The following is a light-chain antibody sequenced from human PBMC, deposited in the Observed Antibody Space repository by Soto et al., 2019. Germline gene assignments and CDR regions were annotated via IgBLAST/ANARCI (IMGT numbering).Light chain of an antibody. CDR3: QTWGTGIQV. CDR2: VNSDGSH. CDR1: SGHSNYA. Sequence: QLVLTQSPSASASLGASVKLTCTLSSGHSNYAIAWHQQQPEKVPRYLMKVNSDGSHSKGDEIPDRFSGSSSGAERYLTISSLQSEDEADYYCQTWGTGIQVFGGGTKLTVL. V-gene: IGLV4-69*01. J-gene: IGLJ3*02.